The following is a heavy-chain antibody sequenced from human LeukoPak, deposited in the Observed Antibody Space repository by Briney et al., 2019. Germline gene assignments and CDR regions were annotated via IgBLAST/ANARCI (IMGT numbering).Heavy chain of an antibody. V-gene: IGHV3-48*02. CDR2: ISSSGDTI. J-gene: IGHJ4*02. CDR1: GFTFNTYS. CDR3: ARDIYGGNPRTDY. D-gene: IGHD4-23*01. Sequence: GGFLRLSCAASGFTFNTYSMNWVRQAPGKGLAWISYISSSGDTIYYAESVQGRFTISRDNAKSSLYLQMNSLRDEDTGVYYCARDIYGGNPRTDYWGPGTLVTVSS.